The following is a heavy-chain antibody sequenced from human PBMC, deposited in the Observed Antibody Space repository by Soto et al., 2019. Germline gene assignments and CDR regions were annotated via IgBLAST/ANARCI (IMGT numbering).Heavy chain of an antibody. J-gene: IGHJ5*02. CDR2: ISYDGSNK. Sequence: GGSLRLSCAASGFTFSSYAMHWVRQAPGKGLEWVAVISYDGSNKYYAGSVKGRFTISRDNSKNTLYLQMNSLRAEDTAVYYCARDFTGYDFWSGYYTNWFDPWGQGTLVTVSS. CDR1: GFTFSSYA. CDR3: ARDFTGYDFWSGYYTNWFDP. D-gene: IGHD3-3*01. V-gene: IGHV3-30-3*01.